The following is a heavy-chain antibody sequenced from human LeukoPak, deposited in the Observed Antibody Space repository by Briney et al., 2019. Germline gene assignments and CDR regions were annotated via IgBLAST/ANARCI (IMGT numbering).Heavy chain of an antibody. V-gene: IGHV1-69*13. CDR3: AREVEGTYSGSYGSSDY. Sequence: SVKVSCKASGGTFSSYAISWVRQAPGQGLEWMGGIIPIFGTANYAQKFQGRVTITADESTSTAYMELSSLRSEDTAVYYCAREVEGTYSGSYGSSDYWGQGTLVTVSS. J-gene: IGHJ4*02. CDR1: GGTFSSYA. D-gene: IGHD1-26*01. CDR2: IIPIFGTA.